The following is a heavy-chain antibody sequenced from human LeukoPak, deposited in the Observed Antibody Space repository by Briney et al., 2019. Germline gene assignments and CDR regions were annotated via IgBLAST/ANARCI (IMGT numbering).Heavy chain of an antibody. CDR2: INHSGST. CDR3: ARDYMITSHSGETVEFDP. Sequence: SETLSLTCAVYGGSFSGYYWSWIRQPPGKGLEWIGEINHSGSTNYNPSLKSRVTISVDTSKNQFSLKLSSVTAADTAVYYCARDYMITSHSGETVEFDPWGQGTLVTVSS. D-gene: IGHD3-16*01. CDR1: GGSFSGYY. J-gene: IGHJ5*02. V-gene: IGHV4-34*01.